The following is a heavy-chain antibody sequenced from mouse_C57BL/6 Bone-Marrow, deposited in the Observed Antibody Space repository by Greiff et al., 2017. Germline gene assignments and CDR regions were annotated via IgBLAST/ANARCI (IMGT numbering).Heavy chain of an antibody. D-gene: IGHD2-2*01. V-gene: IGHV2-6*01. J-gene: IGHJ3*01. CDR3: ARTMVTTGGPLAY. Sequence: VHLVESGRGLVPPSQSLSITCTVSGFSLTSYAVDWVRQSPGKGLAWLGVLWGVGSTNYNSALKSRLSISKDNSKSQVFLKMNSLQTDDTAMYYCARTMVTTGGPLAYWGQGTLVTVAA. CDR1: GFSLTSYA. CDR2: LWGVGST.